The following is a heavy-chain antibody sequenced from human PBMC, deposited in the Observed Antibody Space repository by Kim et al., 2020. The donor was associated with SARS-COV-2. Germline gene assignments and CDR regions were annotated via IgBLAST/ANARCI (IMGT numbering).Heavy chain of an antibody. CDR1: GFTFSSYD. Sequence: GGSMRLSCAASGFTFSSYDMHWVRQATGKGLEWVSAIGTAGDTYYPGSVKGRFTISRANAKNSLSLHMTSLRSGDTAVYYCARGYSSSWYWAFDILGQGT. D-gene: IGHD6-13*01. CDR3: ARGYSSSWYWAFDI. V-gene: IGHV3-13*01. CDR2: IGTAGDT. J-gene: IGHJ3*02.